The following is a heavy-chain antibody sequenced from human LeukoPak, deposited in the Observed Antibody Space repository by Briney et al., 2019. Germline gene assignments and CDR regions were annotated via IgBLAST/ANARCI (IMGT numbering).Heavy chain of an antibody. CDR2: IYSGGST. D-gene: IGHD2-15*01. Sequence: GGSLRLCCAASGFTVSSNYMSWVRQAPGKGLEWVSVIYSGGSTYYADSVKGRFTISRDNSKNTLYLQMNSLRAEDTAVYYCASGVVVVAATNAFDIWGQGTMVTVSS. CDR1: GFTVSSNY. CDR3: ASGVVVVAATNAFDI. J-gene: IGHJ3*02. V-gene: IGHV3-66*01.